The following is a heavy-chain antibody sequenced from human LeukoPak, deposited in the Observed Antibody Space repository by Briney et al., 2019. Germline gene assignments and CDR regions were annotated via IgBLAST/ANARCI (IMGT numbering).Heavy chain of an antibody. CDR3: ARHQSSGWPRVYFDY. Sequence: PSETLSFTCTVSGGSISSSSYYWGWIRQPPGKGLEWIGSIYYSGSTYYNPSLKSRVTISVDTSNNQFSLRLSSVTAADTAVYYCARHQSSGWPRVYFDYWGRGSLVSAFS. CDR2: IYYSGST. D-gene: IGHD6-19*01. J-gene: IGHJ4*02. CDR1: GGSISSSSYY. V-gene: IGHV4-39*01.